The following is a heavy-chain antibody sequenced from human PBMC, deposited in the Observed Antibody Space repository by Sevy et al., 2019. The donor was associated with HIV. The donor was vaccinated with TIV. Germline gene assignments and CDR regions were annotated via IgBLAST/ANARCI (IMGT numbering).Heavy chain of an antibody. Sequence: GGSLRLSCAASGFTLSTYDIHWVRQAPGKGLEWVAVISDDGSNKYYADSVKGRFTISRDNSKNTVYLQMDSLRGEDTAVYYCARDWKGYFDYWGQGTLVTVS. J-gene: IGHJ4*02. V-gene: IGHV3-30-3*01. D-gene: IGHD1-1*01. CDR2: ISDDGSNK. CDR1: GFTLSTYD. CDR3: ARDWKGYFDY.